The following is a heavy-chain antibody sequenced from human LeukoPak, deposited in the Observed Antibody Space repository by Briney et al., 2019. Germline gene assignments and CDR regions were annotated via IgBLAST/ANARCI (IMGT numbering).Heavy chain of an antibody. CDR3: ARVPIVTMIRGVIREAQSFFDY. Sequence: ASVKVSCKASGYPFTNYYMHWVRQAPGQGLEWMGIINPSGGSTRYAQEFQGRVTMTRDTSTSTVYMELSSLRSEDTAVYFCARVPIVTMIRGVIREAQSFFDYWGQGALVTVSS. J-gene: IGHJ4*02. D-gene: IGHD3-10*01. V-gene: IGHV1-46*01. CDR1: GYPFTNYY. CDR2: INPSGGST.